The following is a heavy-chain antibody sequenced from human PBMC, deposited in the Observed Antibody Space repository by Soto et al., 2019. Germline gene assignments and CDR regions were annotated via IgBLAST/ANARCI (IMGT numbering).Heavy chain of an antibody. D-gene: IGHD6-19*01. CDR3: AKDMSGLYSSGCHDY. Sequence: GGSLRLSCAASGFTFDDYAMHWVRQAPGKGLEWVSGISWNSGSIGYADSVKGRFTISRDNAKNSLYLQMNSLRAEDTALYYCAKDMSGLYSSGCHDYWGQGTLVTVSS. CDR1: GFTFDDYA. J-gene: IGHJ4*02. V-gene: IGHV3-9*01. CDR2: ISWNSGSI.